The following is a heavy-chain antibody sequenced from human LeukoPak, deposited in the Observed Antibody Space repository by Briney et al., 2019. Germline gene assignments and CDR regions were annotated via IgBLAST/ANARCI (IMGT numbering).Heavy chain of an antibody. D-gene: IGHD1-26*01. V-gene: IGHV3-7*01. Sequence: PGGSLRLSCAASGFTFSSYWMNWVRQAPGKGLEWVANIKQDGSEKYYVDSVKGRFTISRDNAKNSLYLQMNSLRAEDTAIYYCARDNYSGSRYFDHWGQGTLVTVSS. CDR1: GFTFSSYW. CDR2: IKQDGSEK. J-gene: IGHJ4*02. CDR3: ARDNYSGSRYFDH.